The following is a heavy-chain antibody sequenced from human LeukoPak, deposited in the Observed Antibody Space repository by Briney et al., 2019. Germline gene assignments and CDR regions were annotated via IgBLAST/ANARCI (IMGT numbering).Heavy chain of an antibody. CDR3: ARRIAGRLVNDAFDI. CDR2: INPYSGGT. J-gene: IGHJ3*02. CDR1: GYTFTSYD. Sequence: ASVKVSCKASGYTFTSYDINWVRQAPGQGLEWMGWINPYSGGTHYALILQGRVTMTRDTSASTAYMELSRLRSDDTAVYYCARRIAGRLVNDAFDIWGQGTTVTVSS. V-gene: IGHV1-2*02. D-gene: IGHD6-6*01.